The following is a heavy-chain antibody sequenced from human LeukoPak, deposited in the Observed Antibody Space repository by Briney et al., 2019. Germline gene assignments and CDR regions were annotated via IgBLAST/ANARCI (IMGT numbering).Heavy chain of an antibody. J-gene: IGHJ5*02. Sequence: GGSLRLSCAASGFTVSSNYMSWVRQAPGKGLEWVSVIYSGGSTYYADSVKGRFTISRDNSKNTLYLQMNSLRAEDTAVYYCARFYVSVLGFAPWGQGPLVTVSS. CDR3: ARFYVSVLGFAP. CDR1: GFTVSSNY. V-gene: IGHV3-66*02. D-gene: IGHD3-10*01. CDR2: IYSGGST.